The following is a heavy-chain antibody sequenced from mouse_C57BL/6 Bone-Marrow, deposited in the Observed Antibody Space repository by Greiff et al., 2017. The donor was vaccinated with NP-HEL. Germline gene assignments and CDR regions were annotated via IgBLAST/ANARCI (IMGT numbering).Heavy chain of an antibody. CDR3: ARGMVTTWDYAMDY. CDR1: GYTFTDYY. CDR2: INPYNGGT. J-gene: IGHJ4*01. V-gene: IGHV1-19*01. Sequence: EVQLQESGPVLVKPGASVKMSCKASGYTFTDYYMNWVKQSHGKSLEWIGVINPYNGGTSYNQKVKGKATLTVDKSSSTAYMELNSLTSEDSAVYYCARGMVTTWDYAMDYWGQGTSVTVSS. D-gene: IGHD2-3*01.